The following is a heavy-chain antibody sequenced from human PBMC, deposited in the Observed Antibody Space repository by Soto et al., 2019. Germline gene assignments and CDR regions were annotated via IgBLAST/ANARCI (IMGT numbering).Heavy chain of an antibody. CDR2: TYYRSKWYN. CDR1: GDSVSSNLAS. CDR3: ARLIGNSWLDS. D-gene: IGHD2-8*01. V-gene: IGHV6-1*01. Sequence: TQTLSLTCDISGDSVSSNLASWDWIRPSPSRGLEWLGRTYYRSKWYNDYAVSVKGRITINPDTSNNQLSLQLNSVTPDDTAVYYCARLIGNSWLDSWGQGTLVTVSS. J-gene: IGHJ5*01.